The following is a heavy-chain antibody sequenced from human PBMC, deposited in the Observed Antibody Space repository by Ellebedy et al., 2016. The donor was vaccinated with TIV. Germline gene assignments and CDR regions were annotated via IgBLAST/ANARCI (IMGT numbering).Heavy chain of an antibody. CDR2: IYHNGNA. CDR3: ARHLTTPGTRGFDS. J-gene: IGHJ4*02. D-gene: IGHD1-1*01. Sequence: MPSETLSLTCTVSGYSISSGYYWGWIRQPPGKGLGWIATIYHNGNAYYNPSLKSRVTISVDTSNNQFSLRVDSVTAADTAVYYCARHLTTPGTRGFDSWGQGTLITVSS. CDR1: GYSISSGYY. V-gene: IGHV4-38-2*02.